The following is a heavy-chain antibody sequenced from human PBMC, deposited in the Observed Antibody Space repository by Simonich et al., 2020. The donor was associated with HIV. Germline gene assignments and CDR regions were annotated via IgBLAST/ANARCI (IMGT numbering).Heavy chain of an antibody. CDR2: ISSSSSYI. D-gene: IGHD2-2*01. J-gene: IGHJ4*02. V-gene: IGHV3-21*01. Sequence: EVQLVESGGGLVKPGGSLRLSCAASGFTFSSYSMNWVRQAPWKGLEWVSSISSSSSYIYYADSVKGRFTISRDNAKNSLYLQMNSLRAEDTAVYYCARDGRKGSSTSCSDYWGQATLVTVSS. CDR1: GFTFSSYS. CDR3: ARDGRKGSSTSCSDY.